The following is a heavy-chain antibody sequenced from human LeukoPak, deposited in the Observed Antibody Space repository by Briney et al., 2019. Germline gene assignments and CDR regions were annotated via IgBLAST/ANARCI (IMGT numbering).Heavy chain of an antibody. CDR2: ISSSSSYI. J-gene: IGHJ4*02. CDR3: AKDPMKRCSGGSCYFDY. D-gene: IGHD2-15*01. Sequence: GGSLRLSCAASGFTFSSYSMNWVRQAPGKGLEWVSSISSSSSYIYYADSVKGRFTISRDNAKNSLYLQMNSLRAEDTAVYYCAKDPMKRCSGGSCYFDYWGQGTLVTVSS. CDR1: GFTFSSYS. V-gene: IGHV3-21*01.